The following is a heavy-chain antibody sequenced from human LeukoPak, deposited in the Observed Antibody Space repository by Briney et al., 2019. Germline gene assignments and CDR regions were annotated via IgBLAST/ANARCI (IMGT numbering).Heavy chain of an antibody. CDR2: TSYDESTK. CDR3: ARDRKWLLTFDL. J-gene: IGHJ4*02. CDR1: AFTFSSYA. D-gene: IGHD6-19*01. V-gene: IGHV3-30-3*01. Sequence: PGGSLRLSCAASAFTFSSYAMHWVRQAPGKGLEWVAVTSYDESTKHYADSVKGRFTISRDNYKKTLYLQMSSLRADDTAVYYCARDRKWLLTFDLWGQGTLFTVSS.